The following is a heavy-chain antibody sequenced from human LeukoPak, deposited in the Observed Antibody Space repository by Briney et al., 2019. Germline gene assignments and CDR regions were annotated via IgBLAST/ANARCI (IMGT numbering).Heavy chain of an antibody. J-gene: IGHJ4*02. Sequence: ASVKVSCKASGYTFTSYDTNWVRQATGQGLEWMGWMNPNSGNTGYAQKFQGRVTITRNTYISTAYMELSSLRSEDTAVYYCARARRLRFLEWLPANPRSYYFDYWGQGTLVTVSS. CDR1: GYTFTSYD. D-gene: IGHD3-3*01. V-gene: IGHV1-8*03. CDR2: MNPNSGNT. CDR3: ARARRLRFLEWLPANPRSYYFDY.